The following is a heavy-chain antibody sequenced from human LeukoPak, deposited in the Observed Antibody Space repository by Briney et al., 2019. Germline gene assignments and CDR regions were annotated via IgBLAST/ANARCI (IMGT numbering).Heavy chain of an antibody. CDR1: GFTFSNAW. J-gene: IGHJ6*03. CDR3: TTATIFHTHFRDYHYYMDV. V-gene: IGHV3-15*01. D-gene: IGHD3-9*01. Sequence: GGCLRLSCAASGFTFSNAWTSWVRLAPGRGLEWVGRIKMKTDGGTTDYDAPVKGRFTISRDESKNTLDLQMNTLKTEDTAVYYCTTATIFHTHFRDYHYYMDVWGKGTTVTVSS. CDR2: IKMKTDGGTT.